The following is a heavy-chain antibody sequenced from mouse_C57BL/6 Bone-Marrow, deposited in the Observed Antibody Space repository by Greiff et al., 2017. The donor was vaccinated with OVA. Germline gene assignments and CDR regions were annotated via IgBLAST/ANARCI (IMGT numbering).Heavy chain of an antibody. CDR1: GYAFSSSW. J-gene: IGHJ2*01. D-gene: IGHD1-1*02. CDR3: ARGYGGRVDY. Sequence: VKLMESGPELVKPGASVKISCKASGYAFSSSWMNWVKQRPGKGLEWIGRIYPGDGDTNYNGKFKGKATLTADKSSSTAYMQLSSLTSEDSAVDFCARGYGGRVDYWGQGTTLTVSS. CDR2: IYPGDGDT. V-gene: IGHV1-82*01.